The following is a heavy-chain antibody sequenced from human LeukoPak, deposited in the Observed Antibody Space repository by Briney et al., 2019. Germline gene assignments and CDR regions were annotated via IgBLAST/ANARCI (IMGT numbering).Heavy chain of an antibody. D-gene: IGHD3-16*01. Sequence: GGFLRLSCAVSGFSFSAYWMNWVRRAPGKGLEWVANINQDGSEKHYVDSVKGRFTISRDNAKNSLYLQINSLSAEGTAVYYCARDYGGSDFDYWGQGTLVTVSS. V-gene: IGHV3-7*01. CDR2: INQDGSEK. J-gene: IGHJ4*02. CDR1: GFSFSAYW. CDR3: ARDYGGSDFDY.